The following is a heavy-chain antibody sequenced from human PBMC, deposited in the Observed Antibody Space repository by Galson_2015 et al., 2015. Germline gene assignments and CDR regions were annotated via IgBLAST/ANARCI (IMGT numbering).Heavy chain of an antibody. V-gene: IGHV3-7*03. CDR3: ARAPTYSSSDINI. D-gene: IGHD6-13*01. Sequence: SLRLSCAASGFILSNYWMSWVRQAPGKGLEWVANIKEDGSEKYYVDSMKGRFTISRDNAKNSLYLQMNGLRAEDTAVYYCARAPTYSSSDINIWGQGTMVTVSS. CDR1: GFILSNYW. CDR2: IKEDGSEK. J-gene: IGHJ3*02.